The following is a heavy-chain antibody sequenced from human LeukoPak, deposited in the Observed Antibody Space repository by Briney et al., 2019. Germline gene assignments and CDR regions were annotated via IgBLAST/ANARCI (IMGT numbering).Heavy chain of an antibody. CDR3: ASNPPRTGDFNS. D-gene: IGHD7-27*01. V-gene: IGHV1-2*06. J-gene: IGHJ4*02. CDR1: GYTFTGYH. CDR2: INPNSGDT. Sequence: ASVKVSRKASGYTFTGYHMHWVRQAPGQGLEWMGRINPNSGDTNYAQNFQGRVTMTRDTSISTAYMELSSLRSEDTAVYYCASNPPRTGDFNSWGQGALVTVSS.